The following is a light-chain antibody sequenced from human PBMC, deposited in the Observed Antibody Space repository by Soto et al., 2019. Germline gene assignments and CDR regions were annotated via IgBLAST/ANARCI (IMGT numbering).Light chain of an antibody. V-gene: IGLV1-47*02. CDR1: SSNIGRNH. J-gene: IGLJ3*02. CDR2: GND. CDR3: AAWDDSLSGPV. Sequence: QSVLTQPPSVSGTPGQRVAISCSGSSSNIGRNHVYWYQQLPGTAPKVLIYGNDQRPSGVPDRFSGSRSGTSASLAISGLRSEDEAEYYCAAWDDSLSGPVFGGGTQLTVL.